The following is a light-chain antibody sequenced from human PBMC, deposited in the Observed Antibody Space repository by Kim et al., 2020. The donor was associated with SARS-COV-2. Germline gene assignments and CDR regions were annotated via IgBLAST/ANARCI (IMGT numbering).Light chain of an antibody. CDR3: QVWDNDVDHPV. J-gene: IGLJ3*02. CDR2: YDE. CDR1: NIGRKS. Sequence: SYELTQPPSVSEAPGKTAQISCGGTNIGRKSVHWYQQKAGRAPNLVIKYDERRPPGIPERFSGSKSVHTATLTITRVEAGDEADYYCQVWDNDVDHPVFGGGTRLTVL. V-gene: IGLV3-21*04.